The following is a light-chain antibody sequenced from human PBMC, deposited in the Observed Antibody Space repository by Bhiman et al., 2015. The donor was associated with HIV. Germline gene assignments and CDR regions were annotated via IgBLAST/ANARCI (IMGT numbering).Light chain of an antibody. CDR3: GSFTSSNSFVV. CDR1: SSDVGSYNL. Sequence: QSALTQPASVSGSPGQSITISCTGTSSDVGSYNLVSWYQQYPGKAPKLMIYEVIKRPSGVPDRFSGSKSGNTASLTVSGLQAEDEAHYYCGSFTSSNSFVVFGGGTMLTVL. V-gene: IGLV2-14*02. CDR2: EVI. J-gene: IGLJ2*01.